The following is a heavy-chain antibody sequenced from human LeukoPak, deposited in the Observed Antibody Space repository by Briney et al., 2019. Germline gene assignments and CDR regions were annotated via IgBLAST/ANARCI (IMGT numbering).Heavy chain of an antibody. J-gene: IGHJ5*02. Sequence: GGSLRLSCAASGFTFSNHAMSWVRQAPGKGLEWVSAITSSGADTYYADSVRGRFTMSRDNSRNTVSLQVRSLRADDTAVYYCARADFGDFAFDPWGRGLLVTVSS. D-gene: IGHD4-17*01. CDR3: ARADFGDFAFDP. V-gene: IGHV3-23*01. CDR2: ITSSGADT. CDR1: GFTFSNHA.